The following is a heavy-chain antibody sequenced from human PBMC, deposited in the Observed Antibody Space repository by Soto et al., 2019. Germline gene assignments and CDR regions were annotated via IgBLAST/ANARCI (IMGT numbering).Heavy chain of an antibody. J-gene: IGHJ6*02. V-gene: IGHV3-23*01. CDR1: GFTFSNFV. CDR3: AVHLGQNYYTMDV. CDR2: ITGSGGRA. Sequence: GGSLRVSCAASGFTFSNFVMSWVRHIPGKGLHWVSGITGSGGRAYYADSVKGRFTISRDNSRNTLYLQLSRLGAEDTAMYHCAVHLGQNYYTMDVWGHGTTVTVSS.